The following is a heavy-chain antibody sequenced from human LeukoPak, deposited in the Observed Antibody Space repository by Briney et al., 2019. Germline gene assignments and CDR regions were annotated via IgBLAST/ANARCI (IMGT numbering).Heavy chain of an antibody. CDR1: GFTFSSYS. J-gene: IGHJ4*02. CDR3: ERVPYSTGAFDY. D-gene: IGHD6-19*01. CDR2: ISSSSTI. V-gene: IGHV3-48*02. Sequence: GGSLRLSCAASGFTFSSYSMNWVRQAPGKGLEWISYISSSSTIYYTDSVEGRFTISRDNAKNSLYLQMNSLRDEDTALYYCERVPYSTGAFDYWGQGTLVTVSS.